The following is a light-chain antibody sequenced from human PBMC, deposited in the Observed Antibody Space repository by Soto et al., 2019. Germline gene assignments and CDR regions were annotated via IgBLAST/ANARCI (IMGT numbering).Light chain of an antibody. V-gene: IGKV3-20*01. CDR2: GAS. CDR3: QQYGNSPRGT. CDR1: QSVSSSS. Sequence: EIVLTQSPGTLSLSPGERATLSCRASQSVSSSSLAWYQQKPGQAPRLVIYGASSRATGIPDRISGSGSGTDFTLTISRLEPEDFAVYYYQQYGNSPRGTFGQGTKVEIK. J-gene: IGKJ1*01.